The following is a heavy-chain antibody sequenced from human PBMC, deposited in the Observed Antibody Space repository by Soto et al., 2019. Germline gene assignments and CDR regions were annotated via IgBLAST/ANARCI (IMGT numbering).Heavy chain of an antibody. Sequence: SETLSLTCTVSGGSISSYYWSWIRQPPGKGLEWIGYIYYSGSTNYNPSLKSRVTISVDTSKNQFSLKLSSVTAADTAVYYCARRAYCGGDCYFDYWGQGTLVTVSS. CDR3: ARRAYCGGDCYFDY. CDR1: GGSISSYY. J-gene: IGHJ4*02. D-gene: IGHD2-21*02. CDR2: IYYSGST. V-gene: IGHV4-59*08.